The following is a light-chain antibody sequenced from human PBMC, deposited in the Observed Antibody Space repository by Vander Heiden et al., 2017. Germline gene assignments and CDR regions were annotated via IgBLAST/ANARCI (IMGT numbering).Light chain of an antibody. CDR1: QSVSSN. CDR2: GAS. V-gene: IGKV3-15*01. J-gene: IGKJ1*01. Sequence: ELVMTQSPAILSVSPGERATLYCRASQSVSSNLAWYQQKPGQAPRLLIYGASTRATGIPARFSGSGAGTEFTLTISSLQSEDFAVYYCQQYNNGPPWTFGQGTKLEIK. CDR3: QQYNNGPPWT.